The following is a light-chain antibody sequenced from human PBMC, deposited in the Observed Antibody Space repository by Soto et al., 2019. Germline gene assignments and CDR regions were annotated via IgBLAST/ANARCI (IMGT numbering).Light chain of an antibody. CDR2: DNN. CDR3: QSYHSSLSGSEV. Sequence: QYVLTQPPSVSGAPGQRVTIYCTGSSANIGAGYHVHWYQQLPGTAPKLLIFDNNNRPSGVPDRFSGSKSGTSASLAITGLQAEDEADYYFQSYHSSLSGSEVFGGGTKLTVL. V-gene: IGLV1-40*01. J-gene: IGLJ2*01. CDR1: SANIGAGYH.